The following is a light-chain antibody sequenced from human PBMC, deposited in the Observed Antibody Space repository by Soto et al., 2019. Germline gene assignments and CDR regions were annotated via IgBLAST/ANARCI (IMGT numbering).Light chain of an antibody. CDR2: DVS. CDR1: SSDVGGYNY. Sequence: QSALTQPRSVSGSPGQSVTISCTGTSSDVGGYNYVSWYQQHPGKAPKLMIYDVSKRPSGVPDRFSGSKSGNTASPTISGLQAEDEADYYCCSYAGTRDVFGTGTKLTVL. CDR3: CSYAGTRDV. J-gene: IGLJ1*01. V-gene: IGLV2-11*01.